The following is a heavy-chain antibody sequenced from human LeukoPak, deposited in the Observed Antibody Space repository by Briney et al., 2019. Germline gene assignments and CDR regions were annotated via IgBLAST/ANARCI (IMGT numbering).Heavy chain of an antibody. Sequence: GASVKVSCKASGYTFTGYYMHWVRQAPGQGLEWMGWINPNSGGTNYAQKFQGRVTMTRDTSISTAYMELSRLRSDDTAVYYCARVQDIVVVPAAHPGYFQHWGQGTLVTVSS. CDR1: GYTFTGYY. D-gene: IGHD2-2*01. CDR3: ARVQDIVVVPAAHPGYFQH. J-gene: IGHJ1*01. CDR2: INPNSGGT. V-gene: IGHV1-2*02.